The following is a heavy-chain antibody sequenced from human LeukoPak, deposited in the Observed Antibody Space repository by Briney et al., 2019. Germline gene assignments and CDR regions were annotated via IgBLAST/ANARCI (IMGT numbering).Heavy chain of an antibody. D-gene: IGHD6-19*01. J-gene: IGHJ4*02. CDR3: ATSYSSGWYRVDY. CDR2: ISGSGGST. CDR1: GFTFSSYA. V-gene: IGHV3-23*01. Sequence: GGSQRLSCAASGFTFSSYAMSWVRQAPGKGLEWVSAISGSGGSTYYADSVKGRFTISRDNSKNTLYLQMNSLRAEDTAVYYCATSYSSGWYRVDYWGQGTLVTVSS.